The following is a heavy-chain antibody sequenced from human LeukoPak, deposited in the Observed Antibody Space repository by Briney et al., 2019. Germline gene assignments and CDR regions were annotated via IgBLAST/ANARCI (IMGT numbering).Heavy chain of an antibody. CDR2: INHSGST. V-gene: IGHV4-34*01. Sequence: SETLSLTCAVYGGSFSGYYWSWIRQPPGKGLEWIGEINHSGSTNYNPSLKSRVTISVDTSKNQFSLKLSSVTAADTAVYYCARGFGSPGDRVAFDIWGQGTMVTVSS. CDR1: GGSFSGYY. D-gene: IGHD2-21*02. CDR3: ARGFGSPGDRVAFDI. J-gene: IGHJ3*02.